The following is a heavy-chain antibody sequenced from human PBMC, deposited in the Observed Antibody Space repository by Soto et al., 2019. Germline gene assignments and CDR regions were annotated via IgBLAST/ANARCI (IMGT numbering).Heavy chain of an antibody. D-gene: IGHD1-1*01. CDR3: ARVRTGNWYFDL. J-gene: IGHJ2*01. Sequence: EVQLVESGGGLVQPGGSLRLSCAASGFTFSGYWMHWVRQAPGKGLVWVSRINSDGSTTSYADSVRGRFTISRDNATNTLYLQMNSLRAADTAVYYCARVRTGNWYFDLWGRGALVTVSS. CDR1: GFTFSGYW. V-gene: IGHV3-74*01. CDR2: INSDGSTT.